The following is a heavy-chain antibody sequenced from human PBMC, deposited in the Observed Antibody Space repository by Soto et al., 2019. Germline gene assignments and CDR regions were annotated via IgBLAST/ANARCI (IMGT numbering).Heavy chain of an antibody. J-gene: IGHJ4*02. D-gene: IGHD6-19*01. V-gene: IGHV3-48*02. Sequence: EVHLVDSGGGLVHPGGSLRLSCAASGFRFSIYSMNWVRQAPGKGLEWSAYITSDTNTIKYADSVKGRFTISRDNAKNSVYLQMTSLRDEDTAVYYCASSVEGHFDYWGQGTVVTVSS. CDR3: ASSVEGHFDY. CDR1: GFRFSIYS. CDR2: ITSDTNTI.